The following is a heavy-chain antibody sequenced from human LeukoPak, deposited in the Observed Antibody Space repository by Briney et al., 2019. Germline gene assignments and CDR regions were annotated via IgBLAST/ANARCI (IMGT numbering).Heavy chain of an antibody. CDR3: AKVWFGELLSGAFDI. V-gene: IGHV3-23*01. Sequence: GGSLRLSCAASGFTFSSYAMSWVRQAPGEGLEWVSAISGSGGSTYYADSVKGRFTISRDNSKNTLYLQMNSLRAEDTAVYYCAKVWFGELLSGAFDIWGQGTMVTVSS. CDR1: GFTFSSYA. CDR2: ISGSGGST. D-gene: IGHD3-10*01. J-gene: IGHJ3*02.